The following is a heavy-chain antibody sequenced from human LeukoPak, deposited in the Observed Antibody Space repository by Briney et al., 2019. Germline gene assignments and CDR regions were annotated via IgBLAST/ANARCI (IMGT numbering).Heavy chain of an antibody. V-gene: IGHV3-30*02. Sequence: PGRSLRLSCAASGFTFSNYGMHWVRQAPGKGLEWMTFIQYDERNKKYADSVKGRFTISRDNSKNSLYMQMNSLRTEATAIYYCVKDYGTRGTGGAYLDAWGQGTLVTVSS. D-gene: IGHD1-1*01. J-gene: IGHJ5*02. CDR3: VKDYGTRGTGGAYLDA. CDR1: GFTFSNYG. CDR2: IQYDERNK.